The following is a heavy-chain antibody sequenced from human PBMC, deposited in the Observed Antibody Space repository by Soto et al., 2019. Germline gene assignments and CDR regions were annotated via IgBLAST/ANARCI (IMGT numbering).Heavy chain of an antibody. D-gene: IGHD6-19*01. J-gene: IGHJ6*01. Sequence: QVQLVQSGAEVKKPGASVKVSCKASGYIFTNYHMHWVRQAPGQGLEWVGVINPSGSSTTYAQKFQGRVTMTRDTPTRTVYMELRSLRSEDTAVYYCARERSVAGTGYYNGMDVW. CDR1: GYIFTNYH. CDR2: INPSGSST. CDR3: ARERSVAGTGYYNGMDV. V-gene: IGHV1-46*01.